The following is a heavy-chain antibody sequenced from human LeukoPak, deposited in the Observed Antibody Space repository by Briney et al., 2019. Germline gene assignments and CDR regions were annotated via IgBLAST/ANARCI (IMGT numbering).Heavy chain of an antibody. J-gene: IGHJ4*02. V-gene: IGHV3-7*03. Sequence: GGSLRLSCVASGFTFSNYWMSWVRQAPGKGLERVANINQDGSEKYSVDSVKGRFTFSRDNAKNSLFLQMNSLRAEDTAVYYCAKAPSPNPREDFDYWGQGTLVTVSS. CDR3: AKAPSPNPREDFDY. CDR1: GFTFSNYW. CDR2: INQDGSEK.